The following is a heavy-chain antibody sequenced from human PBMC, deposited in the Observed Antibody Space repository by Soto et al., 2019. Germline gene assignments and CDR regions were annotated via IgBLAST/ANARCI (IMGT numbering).Heavy chain of an antibody. CDR3: AKDRRAYRKYYYYGLDV. V-gene: IGHV3-30*18. CDR1: GFTFSSYG. D-gene: IGHD3-16*02. CDR2: ISYDGSNE. Sequence: QVQLVESGGGVVQPEMSLRLSCAASGFTFSSYGMHWVRQAPGKGLEWVAIISYDGSNESYADSVKGRFSISRDNSKNQLYLQNNSLRAEDTAVYYCAKDRRAYRKYYYYGLDVWCQGTTVTVSS. J-gene: IGHJ6*02.